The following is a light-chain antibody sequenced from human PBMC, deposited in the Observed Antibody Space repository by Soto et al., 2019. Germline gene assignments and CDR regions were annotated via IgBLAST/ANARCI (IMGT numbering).Light chain of an antibody. Sequence: ETVMTQSPATLSVSPGDRATLSCRPSQSVNSLLAWYQQKPGQAPRLLIYGTSTRATGIPARFSGSGTGTDFTLTINNLQSEDFAVYYCQQYYDWPPWTFGQGTKVEIK. CDR2: GTS. CDR3: QQYYDWPPWT. CDR1: QSVNSL. J-gene: IGKJ1*01. V-gene: IGKV3-15*01.